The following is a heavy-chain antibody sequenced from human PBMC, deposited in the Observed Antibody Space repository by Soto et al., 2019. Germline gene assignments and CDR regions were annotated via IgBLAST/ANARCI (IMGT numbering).Heavy chain of an antibody. D-gene: IGHD3-22*01. V-gene: IGHV3-23*01. CDR3: ARNYDSSGYYFQPSTPNFDY. Sequence: HPGGSLRLSCAASGFTFSSYAMSWVRQAPGKGLERVSAISGSGGSTYYADSVKGRFTISRDNSKNTLYLQMNSLRAEDTAVYYCARNYDSSGYYFQPSTPNFDYWGQGTLVTVSS. CDR1: GFTFSSYA. J-gene: IGHJ4*02. CDR2: ISGSGGST.